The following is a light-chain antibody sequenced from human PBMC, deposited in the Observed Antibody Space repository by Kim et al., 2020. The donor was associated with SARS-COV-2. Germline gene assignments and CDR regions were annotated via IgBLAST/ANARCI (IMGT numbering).Light chain of an antibody. CDR2: QDS. CDR3: QAWDSSTGGV. Sequence: SYELTQPPSVSVSPGQTANITCSGDKLGDKYACWYQQKPGQSPVLVIYQDSKRPSGIPERFSGSNSGNTATLTISGTQAMDEADYYCQAWDSSTGGVFGT. CDR1: KLGDKY. J-gene: IGLJ1*01. V-gene: IGLV3-1*01.